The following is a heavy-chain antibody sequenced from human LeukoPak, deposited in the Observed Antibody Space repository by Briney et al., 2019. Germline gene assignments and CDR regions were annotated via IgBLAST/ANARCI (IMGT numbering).Heavy chain of an antibody. D-gene: IGHD4-23*01. CDR1: GFSFTSYG. J-gene: IGHJ4*02. CDR2: IWYDGTNK. Sequence: GGSLRLSCAASGFSFTSYGMHWVRQDPGKGLEWVSVIWYDGTNKYYADSVKGRFTISRDTSNNMSYLQMNSLRAEDTAVYYCARVSESGNSDYWGQGTLVTVSS. V-gene: IGHV3-33*01. CDR3: ARVSESGNSDY.